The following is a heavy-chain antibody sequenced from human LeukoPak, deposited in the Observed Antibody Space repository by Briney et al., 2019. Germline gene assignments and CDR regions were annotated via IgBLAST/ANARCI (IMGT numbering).Heavy chain of an antibody. V-gene: IGHV3-23*01. Sequence: GGSLRLSCAASGFTFSNYAMSWVRQAPGKGLEWVSVISGSGDSTYHADSVKGRFTISRDNSKNTLYLQMNSLRAEDTAVYYCAKTGRAIVVVVAATNWGQGTLVTVSS. CDR2: ISGSGDST. J-gene: IGHJ4*02. CDR3: AKTGRAIVVVVAATN. D-gene: IGHD2-15*01. CDR1: GFTFSNYA.